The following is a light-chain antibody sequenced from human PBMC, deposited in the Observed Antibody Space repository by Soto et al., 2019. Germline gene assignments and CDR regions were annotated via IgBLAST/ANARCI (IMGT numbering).Light chain of an antibody. V-gene: IGKV1-39*01. CDR2: AAS. Sequence: DNQINQSPSSLSASVGDRVTITFRASQSISRFLNRHRQKPGKAPKPLTHAASSLQSGVPSRFSVSGSGTDFTLTISSLKNEDFATYYCQQSYSTPQTFCQGTKVDIK. CDR3: QQSYSTPQT. CDR1: QSISRF. J-gene: IGKJ1*01.